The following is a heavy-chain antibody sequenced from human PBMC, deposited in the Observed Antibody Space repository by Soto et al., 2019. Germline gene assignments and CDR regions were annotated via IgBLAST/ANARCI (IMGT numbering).Heavy chain of an antibody. V-gene: IGHV3-33*06. CDR1: GFTFSSYG. D-gene: IGHD6-6*01. Sequence: HPGGSLRLSCVASGFTFSSYGMHWVRQAPGKGLEWVAVIWYDGSNKYYADSVKGRFTISRDNSKNTLYLQMNSLRAEDTAVYYCAKRSSSSTFDYWGQGTLVTVSS. CDR3: AKRSSSSTFDY. CDR2: IWYDGSNK. J-gene: IGHJ4*02.